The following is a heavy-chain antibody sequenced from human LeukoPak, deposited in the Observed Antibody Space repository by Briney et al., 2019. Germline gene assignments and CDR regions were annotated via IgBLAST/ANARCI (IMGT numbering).Heavy chain of an antibody. CDR3: ARGRRGSGWYEDFDY. CDR2: IIPIFGTA. J-gene: IGHJ4*02. CDR1: GGTFSSYA. V-gene: IGHV1-69*05. D-gene: IGHD6-19*01. Sequence: GASVKVSCKASGGTFSSYAISWVRQAPGQGLKWMGGIIPIFGTANYAQKFQGRVTITTDESTSTAYMELSSLRSEDTAVYYCARGRRGSGWYEDFDYWGQGTLVTVSS.